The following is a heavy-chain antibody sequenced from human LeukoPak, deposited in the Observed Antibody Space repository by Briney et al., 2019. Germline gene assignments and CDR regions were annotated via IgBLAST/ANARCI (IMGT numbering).Heavy chain of an antibody. Sequence: GGSLRLSCAASGFTFDDYAMHWVRQAPGKGLEWVSGISWNSGSIGYADSVKGRFTISRGNAKNSLYLKMNSLRAEDTALYYCARDMGTYYYYGMDVWGQGTTVTVSS. D-gene: IGHD7-27*01. V-gene: IGHV3-9*01. CDR2: ISWNSGSI. CDR3: ARDMGTYYYYGMDV. J-gene: IGHJ6*02. CDR1: GFTFDDYA.